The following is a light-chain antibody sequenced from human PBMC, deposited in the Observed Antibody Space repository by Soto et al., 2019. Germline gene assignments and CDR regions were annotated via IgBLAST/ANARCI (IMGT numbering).Light chain of an antibody. CDR3: LQHNSYPVT. J-gene: IGKJ5*01. V-gene: IGKV1-39*01. CDR2: AAS. Sequence: DIQMTQSPSSLSASVGDRVTITCRASQSISTNLHWYQQKPGKAPNLLIYAASSLQSGVPSRFSGSGSGTDFTLTISSLQPEDFATYYCLQHNSYPVTFGQGTRLEIK. CDR1: QSISTN.